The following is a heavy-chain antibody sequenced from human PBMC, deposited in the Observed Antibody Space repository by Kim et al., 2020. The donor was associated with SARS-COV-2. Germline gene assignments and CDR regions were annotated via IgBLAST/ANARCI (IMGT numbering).Heavy chain of an antibody. J-gene: IGHJ4*02. CDR2: ISWDGTRT. D-gene: IGHD1-26*01. CDR3: AKGVINSGFDY. CDR1: GFTFSTSP. Sequence: GGSLRLSCVASGFTFSTSPMGWVRQAPGKGLEWVSRISWDGTRTYYADSVKGRVTMSSDKSKNMLYLHMNSLRVEDTAVYYFAKGVINSGFDYWGQGNQVTVSS. V-gene: IGHV3-23*01.